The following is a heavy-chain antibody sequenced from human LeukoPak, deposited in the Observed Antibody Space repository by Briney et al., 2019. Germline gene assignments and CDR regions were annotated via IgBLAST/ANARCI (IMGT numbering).Heavy chain of an antibody. D-gene: IGHD1-1*01. CDR3: ARGNGSFGY. CDR2: INHSGST. CDR1: GGSFSGYY. J-gene: IGHJ4*02. Sequence: SETLSLTCAVYGGSFSGYYWSWIRQPPGKGLEWIGEINHSGSTNYNPSLKSRVTISVDTSKNQFSPKLSSVTAADTAVYYCARGNGSFGYWGQGTLVTVSS. V-gene: IGHV4-34*01.